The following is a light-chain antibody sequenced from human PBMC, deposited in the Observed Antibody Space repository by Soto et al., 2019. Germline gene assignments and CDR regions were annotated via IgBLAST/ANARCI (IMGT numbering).Light chain of an antibody. CDR3: AAWDDSLSGWL. J-gene: IGLJ3*02. CDR1: SSNIGSNY. Sequence: QSVLTQPPSASGTPGQRVTISCSGSSSNIGSNYVYWYQQLPGTAPKLLIYRNNQRPSGVPDRYSGSKSGTSASLAISGLRSGDEADYYCAAWDDSLSGWLFGGGTKVTVL. CDR2: RNN. V-gene: IGLV1-47*01.